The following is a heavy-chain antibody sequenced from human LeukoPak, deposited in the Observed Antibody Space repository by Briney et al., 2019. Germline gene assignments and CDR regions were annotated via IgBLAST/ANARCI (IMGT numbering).Heavy chain of an antibody. CDR3: ARRQDDSPLGY. Sequence: GGSLRPSCAASGFSVSTNYMSWVRQAPGKGLEWVSVIYSSGSTYYADSVKGRFTISRDTSENTVYLQMNSLRADDTAVYYCARRQDDSPLGYWGQGTLVTVSS. CDR2: IYSSGST. D-gene: IGHD3-9*01. V-gene: IGHV3-53*01. J-gene: IGHJ4*02. CDR1: GFSVSTNY.